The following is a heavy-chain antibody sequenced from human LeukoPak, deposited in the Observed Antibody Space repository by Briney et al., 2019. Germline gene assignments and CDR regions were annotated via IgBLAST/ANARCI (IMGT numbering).Heavy chain of an antibody. J-gene: IGHJ4*02. V-gene: IGHV3-7*03. CDR1: TSTFSNYR. D-gene: IGHD3-16*01. Sequence: GGSLRLSCSVSTSTFSNYRMSWVRQAPGKGLEWVANINQDGSEKYYVYSVKGRFTISRDNAKNSLYLQMNSLRAEDTAVYYCARDDPLNYVWGDWGQGTLVTVSS. CDR2: INQDGSEK. CDR3: ARDDPLNYVWGD.